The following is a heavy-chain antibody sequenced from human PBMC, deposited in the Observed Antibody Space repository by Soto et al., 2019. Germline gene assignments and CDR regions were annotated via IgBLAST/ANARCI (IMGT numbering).Heavy chain of an antibody. V-gene: IGHV1-2*04. CDR1: GYTFTGYY. J-gene: IGHJ6*03. D-gene: IGHD3-10*01. Sequence: ASVKVSCKASGYTFTGYYMHWVRQAPGQGLEWMGWINPNSGGTNYAQKFQGWVTMTRDTSISTAYMELSRLRSDDTAVYYCARGGSGSYYNFDYMDVWGKGTTVTVSS. CDR2: INPNSGGT. CDR3: ARGGSGSYYNFDYMDV.